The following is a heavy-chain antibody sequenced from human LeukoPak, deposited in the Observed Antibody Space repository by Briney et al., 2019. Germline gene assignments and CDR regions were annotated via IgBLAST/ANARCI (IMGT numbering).Heavy chain of an antibody. D-gene: IGHD5-24*01. CDR1: GFTFSSSW. J-gene: IGHJ4*01. CDR2: IKADGSGK. V-gene: IGHV3-7*01. Sequence: GGSLRLSCVASGFTFSSSWMTWVRQAPGMGLERVANIKADGSGKYYVDSVRGRFSISRDNAKNSLYLELNSLRAEDTGVYFCARDRGWQQFDYWGQETLVTVSS. CDR3: ARDRGWQQFDY.